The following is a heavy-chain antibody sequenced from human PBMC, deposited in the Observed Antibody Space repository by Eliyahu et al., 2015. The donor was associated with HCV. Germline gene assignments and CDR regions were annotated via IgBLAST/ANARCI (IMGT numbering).Heavy chain of an antibody. V-gene: IGHV3-49*03. D-gene: IGHD6-19*01. CDR1: GFTFGDYV. Sequence: EVQLVESGGGLVQPGRSLRLSCTASGFTFGDYVXSWFRQAPGKGLEWVGFIRSKAYGGTTEYAASVKGRFTISRDDSKSIAYLQMNSLKTEDTAVYYCTRDPPYSSPPFYYFDYWGQGTLVTVSS. CDR2: IRSKAYGGTT. J-gene: IGHJ4*02. CDR3: TRDPPYSSPPFYYFDY.